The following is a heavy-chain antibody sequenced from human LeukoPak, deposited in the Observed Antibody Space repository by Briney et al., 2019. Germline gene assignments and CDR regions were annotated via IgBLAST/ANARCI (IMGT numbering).Heavy chain of an antibody. V-gene: IGHV3-30*01. J-gene: IGHJ5*02. CDR2: ISYDGSNK. Sequence: GRSLRLSCAASGFTFSSYAMHWVSQAPAKGREWVAVISYDGSNKYYADSVKGRFTISRDNSKNTLYLQMNSLRAEDTAVYYCARDQVVRGVNWFDPWGQGTLVTVSS. CDR1: GFTFSSYA. D-gene: IGHD3-10*01. CDR3: ARDQVVRGVNWFDP.